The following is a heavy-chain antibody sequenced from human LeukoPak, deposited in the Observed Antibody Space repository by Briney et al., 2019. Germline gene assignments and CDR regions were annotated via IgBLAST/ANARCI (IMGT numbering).Heavy chain of an antibody. V-gene: IGHV4-59*01. D-gene: IGHD3-10*01. J-gene: IGHJ5*02. CDR2: IYYSGSS. CDR1: GGSISSYY. Sequence: SETLSLTCTVSGGSISSYYWSWIRQPPGKGLEWIGYIYYSGSSNYNPSLKSRVNISVDTSKNQFSLKLSSMTAADTAVYYCARFRTTFGELNHWGQGTLVTVSS. CDR3: ARFRTTFGELNH.